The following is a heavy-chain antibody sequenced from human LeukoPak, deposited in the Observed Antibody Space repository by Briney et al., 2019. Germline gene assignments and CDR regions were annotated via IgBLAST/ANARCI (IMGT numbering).Heavy chain of an antibody. Sequence: SETLSLTCAVYGGSFSGYYWSWIRQPPGKGLEWIGEINHSGSTNYNPSLKSRVTISVDTSKNQFSLKLSSVTAADTAVYYCAGRYDGIEVDGKSGYYYFWGQGTLVTVSS. J-gene: IGHJ4*02. CDR1: GGSFSGYY. D-gene: IGHD6-19*01. CDR2: INHSGST. CDR3: AGRYDGIEVDGKSGYYYF. V-gene: IGHV4-34*01.